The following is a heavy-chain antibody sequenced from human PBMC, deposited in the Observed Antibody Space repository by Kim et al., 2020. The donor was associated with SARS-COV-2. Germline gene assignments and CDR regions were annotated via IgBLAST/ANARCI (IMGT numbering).Heavy chain of an antibody. CDR2: IYYSGST. CDR3: ARHKGFGNYGSGSDAFDI. CDR1: GGSISSYY. V-gene: IGHV4-59*08. Sequence: SETLSLTCTVSGGSISSYYWSWIRQPPGKGLEWIGYIYYSGSTNYNPSLKSRVTISVDTSKNQFSLKLSSVTAADTAVYYCARHKGFGNYGSGSDAFDIWGQGTMVTVSS. D-gene: IGHD3-10*01. J-gene: IGHJ3*02.